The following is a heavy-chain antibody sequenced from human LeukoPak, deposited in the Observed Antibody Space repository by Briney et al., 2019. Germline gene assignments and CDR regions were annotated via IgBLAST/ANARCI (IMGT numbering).Heavy chain of an antibody. CDR1: GFTFSSYA. CDR3: ARDSSYGYTVPDY. D-gene: IGHD5-18*01. J-gene: IGHJ4*02. CDR2: MSGSGVST. Sequence: PGGSLRLSCAASGFTFSSYAMSWVRQAPGKGLEWVSAMSGSGVSTYFADSVKGRFTISRDNSKNTLYLQMNSLRAEDTAVYYCARDSSYGYTVPDYWGQGTLVTVSS. V-gene: IGHV3-23*01.